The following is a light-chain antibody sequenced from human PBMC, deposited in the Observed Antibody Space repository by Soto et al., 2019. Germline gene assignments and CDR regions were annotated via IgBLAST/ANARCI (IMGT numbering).Light chain of an antibody. CDR3: QQANSLPPLT. J-gene: IGKJ4*01. V-gene: IGKV1-12*01. Sequence: ILVTQSPSSVSASVGDRVTITCRASQPISNWLAWYQQKPGKAPKLLIYAASSLQSGVPSRFSGSGSGTHFTLTIISLQPEDFATYYCQQANSLPPLTFGGGTTVEIK. CDR1: QPISNW. CDR2: AAS.